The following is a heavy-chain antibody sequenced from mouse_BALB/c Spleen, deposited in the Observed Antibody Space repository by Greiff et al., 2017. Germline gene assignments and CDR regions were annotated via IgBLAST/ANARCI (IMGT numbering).Heavy chain of an antibody. J-gene: IGHJ4*01. D-gene: IGHD5-5*01. Sequence: VQLKESGPELVKPGASVKIPCKASGYTFTDYNMDWVKQSHGKSLEWIGDINPNNGGTIYNQKFKGKATLTVDKSSSTAYMELRSLTSEDTAVYYCARTTHYAMDYWGQGTSVTVSS. V-gene: IGHV1-18*01. CDR3: ARTTHYAMDY. CDR2: INPNNGGT. CDR1: GYTFTDYN.